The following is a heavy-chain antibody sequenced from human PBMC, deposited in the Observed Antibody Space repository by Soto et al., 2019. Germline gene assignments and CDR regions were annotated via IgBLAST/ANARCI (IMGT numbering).Heavy chain of an antibody. J-gene: IGHJ4*02. V-gene: IGHV1-69*13. CDR3: ARVLVRGTRRGDFDY. D-gene: IGHD3-10*01. Sequence: GASVKVSCKASGGTFSSYAISWVRQAPGQGLEWMGGIIPIFGTANYAQKFQGRVTITADESTSTAYMELSSLRSEDTAVYYCARVLVRGTRRGDFDYWGQGTLVTVSS. CDR1: GGTFSSYA. CDR2: IIPIFGTA.